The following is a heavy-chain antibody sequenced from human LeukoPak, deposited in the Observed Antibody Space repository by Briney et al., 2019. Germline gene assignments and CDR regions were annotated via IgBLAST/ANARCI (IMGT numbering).Heavy chain of an antibody. CDR3: ARGGTGRWFDP. J-gene: IGHJ5*02. CDR1: GGSISSGSYY. Sequence: PSQTLSLTCTVSGGSISSGSYYWSWIRQPAGKGLEWIGRIYTSGSTNYNPSLKSRVTISVDTSKNQFSLKLSSVTAADTAVYYCARGGTGRWFDPWGQGTLVTVSS. D-gene: IGHD1-1*01. V-gene: IGHV4-61*02. CDR2: IYTSGST.